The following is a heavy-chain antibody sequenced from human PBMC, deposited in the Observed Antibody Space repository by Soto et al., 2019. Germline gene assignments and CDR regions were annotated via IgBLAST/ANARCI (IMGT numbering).Heavy chain of an antibody. CDR1: GGSISNYY. D-gene: IGHD4-17*01. CDR2: IHYTGST. CDR3: ARTPINYGDYDYYGMDV. Sequence: PSETLSLTCTVSGGSISNYYWTWIRQPPGKGLEWIGCIHYTGSTNYSPSLKSRVTISLDTSKNQFSLKLTSVTTADTAMYYCARTPINYGDYDYYGMDVWGQGTTVTVSS. J-gene: IGHJ6*02. V-gene: IGHV4-59*01.